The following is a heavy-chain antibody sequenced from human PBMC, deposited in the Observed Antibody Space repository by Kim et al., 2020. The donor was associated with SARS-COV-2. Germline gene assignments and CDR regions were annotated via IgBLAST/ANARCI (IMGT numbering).Heavy chain of an antibody. CDR3: ASDAKLGTTSYFDY. D-gene: IGHD1-26*01. J-gene: IGHJ4*02. V-gene: IGHV1-46*01. Sequence: AQKFQGRVTVTRDTSTSTVYMILSSLRSDDTAVYYCASDAKLGTTSYFDYWGQGTLVTVSS.